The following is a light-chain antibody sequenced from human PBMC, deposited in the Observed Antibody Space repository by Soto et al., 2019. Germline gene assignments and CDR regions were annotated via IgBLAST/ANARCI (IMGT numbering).Light chain of an antibody. CDR3: SSYSSSSTLV. CDR1: SSDVGGYKY. CDR2: EVS. V-gene: IGLV2-14*01. J-gene: IGLJ1*01. Sequence: QSALTQPASVSGSPGQSITIACTGTSSDVGGYKYVSWYQQHPGKAPKLMIYEVSNRPSGVSNRFSGSKSGNTASLTISGLQAEDEADYYCSSYSSSSTLVFGTGTKVTLL.